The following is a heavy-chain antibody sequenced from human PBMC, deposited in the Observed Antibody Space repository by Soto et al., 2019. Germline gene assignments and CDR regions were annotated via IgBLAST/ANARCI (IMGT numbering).Heavy chain of an antibody. J-gene: IGHJ5*02. CDR1: GFTFSSYG. CDR2: TSHDGSNK. V-gene: IGHV3-30*18. D-gene: IGHD4-17*01. Sequence: QEPLVESGGGVVQPGTSLRLSCAASGFTFSSYGMHWVRQAPGKGLEWVAVTSHDGSNKFYADSVKGRFSISRDDSKNTLFLQMNSLRTEDTAVYYCAKDRRDYGDSLVNNYFDPWGQGTLVTVSS. CDR3: AKDRRDYGDSLVNNYFDP.